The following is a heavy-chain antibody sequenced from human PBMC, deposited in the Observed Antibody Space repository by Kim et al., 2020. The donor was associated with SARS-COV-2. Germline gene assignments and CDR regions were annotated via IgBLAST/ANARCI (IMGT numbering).Heavy chain of an antibody. CDR1: GGSFSGYY. J-gene: IGHJ4*02. D-gene: IGHD6-19*01. V-gene: IGHV4-34*01. Sequence: SETLSLTCAVYGGSFSGYYWSWIRQPPGKGLEWIGEINHSGSTNYNPSLKSRVTISVDTSKNQFSLKLSSVTAADTAVYCCARSPPGLVRPTPFDYWGQGTLVTVSS. CDR3: ARSPPGLVRPTPFDY. CDR2: INHSGST.